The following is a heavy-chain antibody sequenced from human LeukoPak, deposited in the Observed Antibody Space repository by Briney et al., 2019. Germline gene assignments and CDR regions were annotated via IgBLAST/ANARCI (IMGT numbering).Heavy chain of an antibody. CDR1: GYTFTIYG. J-gene: IGHJ1*01. Sequence: ASVKVSCKASGYTFTIYGINWVRQAPGQGLEWMGWISGYDGKTNYAQKLRDRVTMLRDTATSTVYMELRSLTTDDTAVYYCARAYRTGYSSGWFQHWGQGTLVTVSS. D-gene: IGHD6-19*01. CDR2: ISGYDGKT. V-gene: IGHV1-18*01. CDR3: ARAYRTGYSSGWFQH.